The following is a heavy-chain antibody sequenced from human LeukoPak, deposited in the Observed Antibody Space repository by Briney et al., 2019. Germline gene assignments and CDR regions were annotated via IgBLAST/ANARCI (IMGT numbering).Heavy chain of an antibody. J-gene: IGHJ4*02. CDR3: SEGYFEPFAH. Sequence: PSETLSLTCVVSGASVSSSHWNWIRQLPGKRLEWIDCLSYTGKTDYNPSLTSRVVISLGTSKNQVSLKLRSVTAADTAVYYCSEGYFEPFAHWGQGILVTVSS. CDR2: LSYTGKT. V-gene: IGHV4-59*02. D-gene: IGHD2/OR15-2a*01. CDR1: GASVSSSH.